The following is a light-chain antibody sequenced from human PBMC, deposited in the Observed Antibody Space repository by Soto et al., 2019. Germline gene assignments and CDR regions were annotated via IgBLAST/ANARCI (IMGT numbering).Light chain of an antibody. CDR2: DAS. CDR3: QQYNSYSKT. Sequence: DMQMTQSPSTLSASVGDSVTITCRASQSISTWLAWYQQKPGKAPNLLIYDASNLESGVPSRFSGSGSGTEFTLTISSLQPDDFATYYCQQYNSYSKTFGQGTKVDIK. V-gene: IGKV1-5*01. J-gene: IGKJ1*01. CDR1: QSISTW.